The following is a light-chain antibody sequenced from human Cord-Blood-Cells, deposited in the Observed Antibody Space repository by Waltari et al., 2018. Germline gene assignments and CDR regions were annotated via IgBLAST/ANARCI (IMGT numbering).Light chain of an antibody. CDR3: QQYNSYST. Sequence: DIQMTQSPSTLSASVGDRVTITCRASQSISSWLAWYQQKPGKAPKLLIYKASSLESGGPSRFSGSGSGTKFTLTISSLQPDDFATYYCQQYNSYSTFGQGTKLEIK. CDR1: QSISSW. V-gene: IGKV1-5*03. CDR2: KAS. J-gene: IGKJ2*01.